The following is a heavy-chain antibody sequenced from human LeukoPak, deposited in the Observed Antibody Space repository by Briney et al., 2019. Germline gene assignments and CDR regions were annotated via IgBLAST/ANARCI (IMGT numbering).Heavy chain of an antibody. Sequence: GGSLRLSCAASGFTFSSYEMNWVRQAPGKGLEWVSYISSSGSTIYYADSVKGRLTISRDNAKNSLYLQMNSLRAEDTAVYYCARDKLDGYIDYWGQGTLVTVSS. D-gene: IGHD5-24*01. CDR3: ARDKLDGYIDY. J-gene: IGHJ4*02. V-gene: IGHV3-48*03. CDR2: ISSSGSTI. CDR1: GFTFSSYE.